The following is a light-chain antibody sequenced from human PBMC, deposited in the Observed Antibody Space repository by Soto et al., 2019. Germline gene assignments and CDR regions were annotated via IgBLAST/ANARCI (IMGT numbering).Light chain of an antibody. CDR1: QSVRSN. V-gene: IGKV3-15*01. CDR2: GAS. J-gene: IGKJ5*01. CDR3: QQYNNWPPIT. Sequence: EVGIPRSRATGSRSPAERGTRAGRASQSVRSNLAWYQQKPGQSPRLLIYGASTRATGIPARFSGSGSGTEFTLTISSPQSEDFAVYYCQQYNNWPPITFGQGTRLEVK.